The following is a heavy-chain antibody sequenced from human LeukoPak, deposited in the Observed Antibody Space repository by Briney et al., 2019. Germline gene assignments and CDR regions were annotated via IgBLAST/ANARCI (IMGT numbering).Heavy chain of an antibody. J-gene: IGHJ3*01. Sequence: GGSLRLCCAASGFTFSNALMTWVRQAPGKGLEWVGHIKSKSDGGTTDCAAAVKGRFTISRDDSKNALYLQMNSLKTEDTALYYCTTWDGVDWGQGTMVTVSS. CDR3: TTWDGVD. CDR1: GFTFSNAL. V-gene: IGHV3-15*01. CDR2: IKSKSDGGTT. D-gene: IGHD1-26*01.